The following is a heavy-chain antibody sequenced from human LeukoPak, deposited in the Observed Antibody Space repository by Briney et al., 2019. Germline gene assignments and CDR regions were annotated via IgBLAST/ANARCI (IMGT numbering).Heavy chain of an antibody. CDR2: FSGSGGGT. V-gene: IGHV3-23*01. CDR1: RFTFSTYA. CDR3: AKVTSSWNYCDY. D-gene: IGHD6-13*01. Sequence: GGSLRLSCAASRFTFSTYAMSWVRQAPGKGLEWVSTFSGSGGGTYYADSVKGRFTISRDNSKNTLYLQMNSLRAEDTAVYYCAKVTSSWNYCDYWGQGAPVTVSS. J-gene: IGHJ4*02.